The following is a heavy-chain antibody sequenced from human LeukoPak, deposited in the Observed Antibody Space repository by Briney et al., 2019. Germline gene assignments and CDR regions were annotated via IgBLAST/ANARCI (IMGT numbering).Heavy chain of an antibody. CDR2: ISYDGSNK. Sequence: PGGSLRLSCAASGFTFSSYGMHWVRQAPGKGLEWVAVISYDGSNKYYADSVKGRFTISRDNSKNTLYLQMNSLRAEDTAVYYCATDSSSSTGALDYWGQGTLVTVSS. CDR3: ATDSSSSTGALDY. V-gene: IGHV3-30*19. D-gene: IGHD6-6*01. J-gene: IGHJ4*02. CDR1: GFTFSSYG.